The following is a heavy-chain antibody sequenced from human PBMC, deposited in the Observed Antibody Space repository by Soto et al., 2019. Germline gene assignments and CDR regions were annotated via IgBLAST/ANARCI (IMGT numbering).Heavy chain of an antibody. CDR2: IIPILGIA. CDR1: GGTFSSYT. D-gene: IGHD2-2*01. V-gene: IGHV1-69*04. J-gene: IGHJ3*02. CDR3: ARDILVVPAAYSSPIAFDI. Sequence: ASVKVSCKASGGTFSSYTISWVRQAPGQGLEWMGRIIPILGIANYAQKFQGRVTITADKSTSTAYMELSSLRSEDTAVYYCARDILVVPAAYSSPIAFDIWGQGTMVTVSS.